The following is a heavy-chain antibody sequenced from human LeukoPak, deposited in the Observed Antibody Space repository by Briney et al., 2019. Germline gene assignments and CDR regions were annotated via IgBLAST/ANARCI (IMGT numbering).Heavy chain of an antibody. CDR2: ISSSSSSYI. CDR3: ARALDPYCGGDCYTPLDY. Sequence: PGGSLRLSCAASGFTFSSYSMNWVRQAPGKGLEWVSSISSSSSSYIYYADSVKGRFTISRDNAKNSLYLQMNSLRAEDTAVYYCARALDPYCGGDCYTPLDYWGQGTLVTVSS. CDR1: GFTFSSYS. V-gene: IGHV3-21*01. D-gene: IGHD2-21*01. J-gene: IGHJ4*02.